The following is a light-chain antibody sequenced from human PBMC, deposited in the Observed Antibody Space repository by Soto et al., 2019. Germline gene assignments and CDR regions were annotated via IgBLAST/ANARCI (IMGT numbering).Light chain of an antibody. Sequence: QSVLTQPASVSGSPGQSITISCTGTSSDVGSYNLVSWYQQHPGKAPKLMIYEGNKRPSGVSNRFSGSKSGNTASLTISGLQAEDEADYYCCSYAGSSTVAFGGGTKLTVL. CDR2: EGN. CDR3: CSYAGSSTVA. CDR1: SSDVGSYNL. V-gene: IGLV2-23*01. J-gene: IGLJ2*01.